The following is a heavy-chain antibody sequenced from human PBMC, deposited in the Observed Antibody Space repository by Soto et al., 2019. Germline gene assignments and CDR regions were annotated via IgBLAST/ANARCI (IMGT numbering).Heavy chain of an antibody. CDR3: ARHFDILTGYYINNYYGMDV. CDR2: IYYSGST. CDR1: GGSISSYY. Sequence: SETLSLTCTVSGGSISSYYWSWIRQPPGKGLEWIGYIYYSGSTNYNPSLKSRVTISVDTSKNQFSLKLSSVTAADTAVYYCARHFDILTGYYINNYYGMDVWGQGTTVTVSS. J-gene: IGHJ6*02. V-gene: IGHV4-59*08. D-gene: IGHD3-9*01.